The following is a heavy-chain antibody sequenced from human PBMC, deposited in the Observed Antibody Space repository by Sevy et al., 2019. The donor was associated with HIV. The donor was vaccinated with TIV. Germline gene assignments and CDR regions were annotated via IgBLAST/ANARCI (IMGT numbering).Heavy chain of an antibody. CDR1: GFTFSKYS. J-gene: IGHJ4*02. CDR2: LSFGCGEI. V-gene: IGHV3-23*01. CDR3: AREGCTKPHDY. Sequence: GESLKISCAASGFTFSKYSMSWVRQPPGKGLGWVSTLSFGCGEINYADSVKGRFTISRDNSKSSVYLQMNNLRPEDTVVYYCAREGCTKPHDYWGQGTLVTVSS. D-gene: IGHD2-8*01.